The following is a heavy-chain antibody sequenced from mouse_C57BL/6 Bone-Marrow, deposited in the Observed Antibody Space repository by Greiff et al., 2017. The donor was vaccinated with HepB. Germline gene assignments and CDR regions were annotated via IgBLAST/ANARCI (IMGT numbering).Heavy chain of an antibody. CDR2: ILPSIGRT. CDR3: ARGGYDGSSFYFDY. J-gene: IGHJ2*01. D-gene: IGHD1-1*01. Sequence: QVQLKQSGSELRSPGSSVKLSCKDFDSEVFPIAYMSWVRQKPGHGFEWIGGILPSIGRTIYGEKFEDKATLDADTLSTTAYLELNSLTSEVSAIYYCARGGYDGSSFYFDYWGQGTTLTVSS. V-gene: IGHV15-2*01. CDR1: DSEVFPIAY.